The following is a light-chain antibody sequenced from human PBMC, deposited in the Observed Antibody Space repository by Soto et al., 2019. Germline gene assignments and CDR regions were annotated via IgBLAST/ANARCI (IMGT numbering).Light chain of an antibody. Sequence: DYQVTQSPSTLSASVGDRVTITCRASQTIDSWLAWYQQRPGKPPNLLIYKASTLASGVPSRFSGSGSGTEFTLTINSLQPDDFATYYCQHYNSYSEAFGQGTKVDIK. CDR3: QHYNSYSEA. CDR1: QTIDSW. V-gene: IGKV1-5*03. CDR2: KAS. J-gene: IGKJ1*01.